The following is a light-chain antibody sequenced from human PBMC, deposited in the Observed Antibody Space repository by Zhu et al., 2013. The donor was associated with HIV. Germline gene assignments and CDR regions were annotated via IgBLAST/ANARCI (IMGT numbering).Light chain of an antibody. CDR3: SSYTSSSPYV. Sequence: QSALTQPASVSGSPGQSITISCTGPTSDVGGYKYVSWYQHHPGKAPKVMIYEVSNRPSGVSNRFSGSKSGNTASLTISGLQAEDEADYYCSSYTSSSPYVFGTGTKVTVL. V-gene: IGLV2-14*01. J-gene: IGLJ1*01. CDR2: EVS. CDR1: TSDVGGYKY.